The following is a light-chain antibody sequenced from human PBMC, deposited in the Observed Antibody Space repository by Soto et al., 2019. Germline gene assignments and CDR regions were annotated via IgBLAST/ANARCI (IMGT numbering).Light chain of an antibody. CDR2: CAS. CDR3: QQYGSSPPIT. J-gene: IGKJ3*01. CDR1: QSVSSSY. Sequence: EIVLTQSPGTLSLSPGERATLSCRASQSVSSSYLAWYQQKPGQAPRLLIYCASSRATGIPDRFSGSGSGTDFTLNISRLEPEDFAVYYCQQYGSSPPITFGPGTKVDIK. V-gene: IGKV3-20*01.